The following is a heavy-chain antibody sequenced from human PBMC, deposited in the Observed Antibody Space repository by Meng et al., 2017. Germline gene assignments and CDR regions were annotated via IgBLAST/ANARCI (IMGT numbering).Heavy chain of an antibody. CDR3: ARGSVVISAELSYYGMDV. V-gene: IGHV3-30*04. CDR2: ISYDGSNK. Sequence: GESLKISCAASGFTFSSYAMHWVRQAPGKGLEWVAVISYDGSNKYYADSVKGRFTISRDNSKNTLYLQMNSLRAEDTAVYYCARGSVVISAELSYYGMDVWGQGTTVTVS. D-gene: IGHD3-22*01. CDR1: GFTFSSYA. J-gene: IGHJ6*02.